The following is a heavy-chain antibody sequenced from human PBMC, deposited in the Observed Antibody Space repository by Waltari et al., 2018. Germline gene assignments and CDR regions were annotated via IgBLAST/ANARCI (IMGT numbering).Heavy chain of an antibody. Sequence: EVQLVQSGAEVKKPGESLKISCKGSGYSFTSYWIGWVRQMPGKGLEWMGISYPGDSDTRYSPSFQGQVTISADKSISTAYLQWSSLKASDTAMYYCARHAPGSSSWDRNYYYYYMDVWGKGTTVTVSS. J-gene: IGHJ6*03. CDR1: GYSFTSYW. D-gene: IGHD6-13*01. CDR2: SYPGDSDT. V-gene: IGHV5-51*01. CDR3: ARHAPGSSSWDRNYYYYYMDV.